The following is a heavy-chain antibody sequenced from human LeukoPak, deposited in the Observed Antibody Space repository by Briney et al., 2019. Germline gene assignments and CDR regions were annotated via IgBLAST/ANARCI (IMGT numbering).Heavy chain of an antibody. CDR2: ISSSGDFI. D-gene: IGHD3-10*01. CDR3: AREGQPGDDY. Sequence: PGGSLRLSCAASGFAFSSYSMSWVRQAPGKGLQWVSSISSSGDFISYADSLKGRFTISRDNARNSLYLQMNSLRAEDTAVYYCAREGQPGDDYWGQGTLVTVSS. V-gene: IGHV3-21*01. CDR1: GFAFSSYS. J-gene: IGHJ4*02.